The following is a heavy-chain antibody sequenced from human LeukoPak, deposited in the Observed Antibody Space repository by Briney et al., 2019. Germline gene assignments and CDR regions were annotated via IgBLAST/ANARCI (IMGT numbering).Heavy chain of an antibody. CDR1: GFTFSSYA. CDR3: ARGEGYCGGDCYYGMGG. CDR2: ISYDGSNK. Sequence: GGSLRLSCAASGFTFSSYAMHWVRQAPGKELEWVAVISYDGSNKYYADPVKGRFTISRDNSKNTLYLQMNSLRAEDTAVYYCARGEGYCGGDCYYGMGGRGQGITVTV. V-gene: IGHV3-30-3*01. D-gene: IGHD2-21*01. J-gene: IGHJ6*02.